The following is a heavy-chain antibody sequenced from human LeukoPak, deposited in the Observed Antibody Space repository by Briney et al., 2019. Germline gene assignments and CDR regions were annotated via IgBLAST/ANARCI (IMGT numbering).Heavy chain of an antibody. Sequence: HPGGSLRLSCVPSGITLSRYALHWVRQAPGRGLEWVAYVSFDGRDKYYVDSVKGRFTVSRNRYNNTLFLQKDRLRADDTAVDYCSKGVEVYGSGDPFDVWGQGTMVTVSS. V-gene: IGHV3-33*05. CDR1: GITLSRYA. D-gene: IGHD3-10*01. CDR3: SKGVEVYGSGDPFDV. CDR2: VSFDGRDK. J-gene: IGHJ3*01.